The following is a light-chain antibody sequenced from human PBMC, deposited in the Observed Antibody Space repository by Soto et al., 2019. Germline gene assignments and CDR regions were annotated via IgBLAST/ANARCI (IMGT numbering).Light chain of an antibody. CDR1: SSDVGGYNY. CDR3: SSYRSSSTWV. V-gene: IGLV2-14*03. Sequence: QSALTKPASVSGSPGQSITISCTGTSSDVGGYNYVSWYQQHPGKAPKLMIYDVSNRPSGVSNRFAGSKSGNTASLTISGLQAEDEADYYCSSYRSSSTWVFGEGTKLTVL. CDR2: DVS. J-gene: IGLJ3*02.